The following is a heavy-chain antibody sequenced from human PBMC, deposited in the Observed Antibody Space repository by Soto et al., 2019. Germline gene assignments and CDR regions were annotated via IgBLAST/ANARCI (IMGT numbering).Heavy chain of an antibody. Sequence: PGGSLRLSCAASGFTFNNYAMSWVRQAPGKGLEWVSGISSRGGSTYYADSVKGRFTITRDNSKNTLYLQMNSLRAEDTAVYYCARGLYPAFGLVGATTYYYYGMDVWGQGTTVTVSS. CDR1: GFTFNNYA. CDR3: ARGLYPAFGLVGATTYYYYGMDV. D-gene: IGHD1-26*01. J-gene: IGHJ6*02. CDR2: ISSRGGST. V-gene: IGHV3-23*01.